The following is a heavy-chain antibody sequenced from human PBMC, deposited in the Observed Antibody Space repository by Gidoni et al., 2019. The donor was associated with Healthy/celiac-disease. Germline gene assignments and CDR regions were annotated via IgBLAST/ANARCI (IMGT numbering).Heavy chain of an antibody. V-gene: IGHV3-30*18. CDR2: ISHDGSNK. CDR1: GFTFSSYG. D-gene: IGHD2-2*01. CDR3: AKVGVPGAYYMDV. J-gene: IGHJ6*03. Sequence: QVQLVESGGGVVQPGRSLRLSCAASGFTFSSYGMHWVRQAPGKGLEWVAVISHDGSNKYYADSVKGRFTISRDNSKNTLYLQMNSLRAEDTAVYYCAKVGVPGAYYMDVWGKGTTVTVSS.